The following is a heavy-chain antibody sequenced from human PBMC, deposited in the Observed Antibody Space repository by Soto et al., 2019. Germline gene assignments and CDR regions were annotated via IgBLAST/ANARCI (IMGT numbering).Heavy chain of an antibody. V-gene: IGHV6-1*01. Sequence: SQTLSLTCALSGDSVSIHSAAWNWIRQSPSRGLEWLGRTYYRFKWYNDYAVSVKSRITINPDTSKNQFSLQLNSVTPADTAVYYCARDNSGSYYESYYYYGMDVWGQGTTVTVSS. CDR2: TYYRFKWYN. J-gene: IGHJ6*02. CDR1: GDSVSIHSAA. D-gene: IGHD1-26*01. CDR3: ARDNSGSYYESYYYYGMDV.